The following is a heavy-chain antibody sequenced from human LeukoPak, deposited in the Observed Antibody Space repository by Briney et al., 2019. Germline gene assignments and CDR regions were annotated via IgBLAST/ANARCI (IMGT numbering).Heavy chain of an antibody. Sequence: SVNLSRKSSVGIFSSYAVSCVRRARGQALEWVGELLPNFGTANYAQKFQGRATITTDESTNTAYMELSSLRSEDTAVYYCARDREDIVVVPAAKGGYYYYYMDVWGKGTTVTVSS. V-gene: IGHV1-69*05. D-gene: IGHD2-2*01. CDR1: VGIFSSYA. CDR2: LLPNFGTA. CDR3: ARDREDIVVVPAAKGGYYYYYMDV. J-gene: IGHJ6*03.